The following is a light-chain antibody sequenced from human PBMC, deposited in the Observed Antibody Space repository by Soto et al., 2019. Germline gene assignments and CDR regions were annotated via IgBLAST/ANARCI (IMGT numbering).Light chain of an antibody. CDR1: QSVSSSY. V-gene: IGKV3-15*01. Sequence: EIVLTQSPGTLSLSPAERATLSCRASQSVSSSYLAWYQQKPGQAPRLLIYGASTRATGVPARFSGYGSGTEFTLTISSLQSEDFAVYYCQQYYHWPRTFGQGTKVDIK. J-gene: IGKJ1*01. CDR2: GAS. CDR3: QQYYHWPRT.